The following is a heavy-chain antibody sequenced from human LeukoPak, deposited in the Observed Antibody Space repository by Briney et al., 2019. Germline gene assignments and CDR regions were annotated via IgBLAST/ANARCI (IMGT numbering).Heavy chain of an antibody. D-gene: IGHD2-15*01. V-gene: IGHV3-7*01. CDR1: GFTFSSYW. Sequence: GGSLRLSCAASGFTFSSYWMSRVRQAPGKGLEWVANIKQDGSEKYYVDSVKGRFTISRDNAKNSLYLQMNSLRAEDTAVYYCARDYFPGCSGGSCYGVGPDAFDIWGQGTMVTVSS. J-gene: IGHJ3*02. CDR2: IKQDGSEK. CDR3: ARDYFPGCSGGSCYGVGPDAFDI.